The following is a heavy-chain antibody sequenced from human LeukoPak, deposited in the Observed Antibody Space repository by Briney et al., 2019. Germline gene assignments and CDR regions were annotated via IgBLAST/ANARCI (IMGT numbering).Heavy chain of an antibody. V-gene: IGHV4-4*07. CDR3: ARDFGAAGSFDY. CDR1: GDSISSYY. Sequence: PSETLSLTCTVSGDSISSYYWSWIRQPAGKGLEWIGRIHTSRSTNYNPSLKSRVTMSADTSKNQFSVKLSSVTAADTAVYFCARDFGAAGSFDYWGRGTQVTVSS. CDR2: IHTSRST. D-gene: IGHD3-10*01. J-gene: IGHJ4*02.